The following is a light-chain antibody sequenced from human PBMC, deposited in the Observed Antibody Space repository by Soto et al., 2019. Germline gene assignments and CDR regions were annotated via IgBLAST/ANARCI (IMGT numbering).Light chain of an antibody. J-gene: IGLJ1*01. CDR3: AAWDDSLNGYV. V-gene: IGLV1-44*01. CDR2: SHS. Sequence: QSVLTQPPSASGTPGQRVAFSCSGSSSNIGANTVNWYQQLPGAAPKLLIYSHSQRPSGVPDRFSGSKSGTSASLAISGLQSDDEADYYCAAWDDSLNGYVSGSGTKVTVL. CDR1: SSNIGANT.